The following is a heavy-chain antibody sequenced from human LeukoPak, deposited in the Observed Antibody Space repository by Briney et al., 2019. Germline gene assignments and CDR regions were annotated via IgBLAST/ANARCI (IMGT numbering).Heavy chain of an antibody. V-gene: IGHV3-23*01. D-gene: IGHD6-19*01. CDR1: GFTFSSYA. J-gene: IGHJ4*02. CDR2: ISGSGGST. CDR3: ARSFSGWANFDN. Sequence: GGSLRLSCAASGFTFSSYAMSWVRQAPGKGLEWVSGISGSGGSTYYADSVKGRLTTSRDNSKNTLYLQMNSLRAEDTAVYYCARSFSGWANFDNWGRGTLVTVSS.